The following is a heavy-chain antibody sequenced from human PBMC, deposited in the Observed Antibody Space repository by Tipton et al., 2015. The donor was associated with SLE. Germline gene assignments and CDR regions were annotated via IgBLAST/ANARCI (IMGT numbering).Heavy chain of an antibody. J-gene: IGHJ1*01. CDR3: SRSLGGRPPDF. D-gene: IGHD3/OR15-3a*01. CDR1: GVSIGSSY. Sequence: GLVKPSGTLSLTCNVSGVSIGSSYWGWIRQSPGKALEWIGYISYSGSTYYSPSLESRVTISVDASKSQTSLDLISMTPAGTATYYCSRSLGGRPPDFWGPGILVTVSS. V-gene: IGHV4-59*01. CDR2: ISYSGST.